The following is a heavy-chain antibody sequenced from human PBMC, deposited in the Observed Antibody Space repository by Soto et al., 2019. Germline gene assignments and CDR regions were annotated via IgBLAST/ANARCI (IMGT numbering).Heavy chain of an antibody. CDR2: ISAYNGNT. D-gene: IGHD3-9*01. Sequence: QVQLVQSGAEVKKPGASVKVSCKASGYTFTSYGISWVRQAPGQGLEWMGWISAYNGNTNYAQKLQGRVTMTTDTSTSTAYMELRSLRSEDTAVYYCARDGYYDILTGYYSGRFDYWGQGTLVTVSS. CDR1: GYTFTSYG. V-gene: IGHV1-18*01. J-gene: IGHJ4*02. CDR3: ARDGYYDILTGYYSGRFDY.